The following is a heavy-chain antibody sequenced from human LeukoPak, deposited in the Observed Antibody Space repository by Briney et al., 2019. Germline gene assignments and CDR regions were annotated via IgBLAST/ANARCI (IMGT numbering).Heavy chain of an antibody. CDR3: SREDISSPAGDAFYI. CDR2: IIPIFGIA. V-gene: IGHV1-69*04. Sequence: GSSVKVSCKASRGTFSRYAISWVRQAPGQGLEWMGRIIPIFGIANYAQKFQGRVTLTADKATSTADMELSSLRSRASVWDYGSREDISSPAGDAFYIWGERTMVTVSS. J-gene: IGHJ3*02. CDR1: RGTFSRYA. D-gene: IGHD3-3*02.